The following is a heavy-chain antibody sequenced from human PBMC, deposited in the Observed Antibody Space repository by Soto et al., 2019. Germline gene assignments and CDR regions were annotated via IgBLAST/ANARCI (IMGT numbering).Heavy chain of an antibody. Sequence: SDTRSLTCSVSGGSFSENFWSWIRQSPGKGLEWIGYIYYLGSTDYNPSLKSRVTISVDTSKRQFSLQLRSVTAADTAVYYCARDGYDGSGSPYPAYWGPGNQVTVSA. D-gene: IGHD3-10*01. J-gene: IGHJ4*02. CDR1: GGSFSENF. CDR3: ARDGYDGSGSPYPAY. CDR2: IYYLGST. V-gene: IGHV4-59*01.